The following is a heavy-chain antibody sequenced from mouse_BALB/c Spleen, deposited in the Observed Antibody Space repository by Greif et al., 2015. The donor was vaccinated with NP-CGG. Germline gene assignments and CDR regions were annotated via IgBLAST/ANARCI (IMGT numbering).Heavy chain of an antibody. J-gene: IGHJ4*01. CDR2: INSNGGST. CDR1: GFTFSSYG. Sequence: EVMLVESGGGLVQPGGSLKLSCAASGFTFSSYGMSWVRQTPDKRLELVATINSNGGSTYYPDSVKGRFTISRDNANNTLYLQMSSLKSEDTAMYYCARERFPYYAMDYWGQGTSVTVSS. V-gene: IGHV5-6-3*01. CDR3: ARERFPYYAMDY.